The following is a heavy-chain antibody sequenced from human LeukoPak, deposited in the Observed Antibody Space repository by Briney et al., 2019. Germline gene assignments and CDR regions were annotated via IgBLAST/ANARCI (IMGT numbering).Heavy chain of an antibody. D-gene: IGHD6-6*01. J-gene: IGHJ6*02. CDR2: INHSGST. CDR1: GGSIRSSYYY. Sequence: PSETLSLTCTVSGGSIRSSYYYWGWIRQPPGKGLEWIGEINHSGSTNCNPSLKSRVTISVDTSKNQFSLKLSSVTAADTAVYYCARVWQLVYGMDVWGQGTTVTVSS. V-gene: IGHV4-39*07. CDR3: ARVWQLVYGMDV.